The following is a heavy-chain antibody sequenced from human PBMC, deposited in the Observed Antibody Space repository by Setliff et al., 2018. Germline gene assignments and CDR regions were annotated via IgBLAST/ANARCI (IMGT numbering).Heavy chain of an antibody. D-gene: IGHD3-10*01. Sequence: KTGGSLRLSCAASGFTFSDYYMSWIRQAPGKGLEWVSYISSSGGSTYYADSVKGRFTISRDNSKNTLYLQMNSLRAEDTAVYYCAKLRTPGTGYYYYAMDVWGQGTTVTVSS. CDR3: AKLRTPGTGYYYYAMDV. CDR2: ISSSGGST. J-gene: IGHJ6*02. CDR1: GFTFSDYY. V-gene: IGHV3-11*01.